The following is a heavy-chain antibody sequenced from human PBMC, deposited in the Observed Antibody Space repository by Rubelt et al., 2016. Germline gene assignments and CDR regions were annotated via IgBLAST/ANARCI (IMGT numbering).Heavy chain of an antibody. V-gene: IGHV1-18*04. CDR1: GYTFNVYY. CDR3: SRGLETINGY. D-gene: IGHD5-24*01. Sequence: QVQLVQSGAEVKKPGASVKVSCKASGYTFNVYYMHWVRQAPGQGLEWMGWISAYNLQTNYAQKFQGRLTMTTDTSTAAACMELRGLRSDATAVYYCSRGLETINGYWGQGTLVTVSS. J-gene: IGHJ4*02. CDR2: ISAYNLQT.